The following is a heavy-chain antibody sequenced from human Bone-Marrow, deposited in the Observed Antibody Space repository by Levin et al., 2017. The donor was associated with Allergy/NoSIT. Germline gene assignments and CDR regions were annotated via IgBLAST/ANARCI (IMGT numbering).Heavy chain of an antibody. CDR3: VRNVVVVVDGHDALDI. J-gene: IGHJ3*02. D-gene: IGHD2-15*01. CDR2: IYPGDPEV. Sequence: GESLKISCKGSGYSFISYWIGWVRQKPGKGLEWIGIIYPGDPEVKYSPSFQGQVTISADRSINTAYLQWSSLKASDTAMYYCVRNVVVVVDGHDALDIWCQGTMVTVS. CDR1: GYSFISYW. V-gene: IGHV5-51*01.